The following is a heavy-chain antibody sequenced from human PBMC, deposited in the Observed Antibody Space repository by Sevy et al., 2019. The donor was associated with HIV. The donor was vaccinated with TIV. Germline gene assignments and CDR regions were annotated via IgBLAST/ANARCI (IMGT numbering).Heavy chain of an antibody. D-gene: IGHD6-19*01. Sequence: GGSLRLSCAASGFTFTNYGMHWVRQAPGKGLEWVSGISTSGANKYYADSVRGRFTVSRDNSKDTVYLQLNSLRAEDTALYYCAKEWTLLSDWYGEFDYWGQGTLVTVSS. J-gene: IGHJ4*02. CDR3: AKEWTLLSDWYGEFDY. CDR2: ISTSGANK. CDR1: GFTFTNYG. V-gene: IGHV3-23*01.